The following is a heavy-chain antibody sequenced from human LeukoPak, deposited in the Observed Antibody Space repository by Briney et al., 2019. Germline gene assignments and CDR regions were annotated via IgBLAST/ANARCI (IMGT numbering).Heavy chain of an antibody. CDR2: MNPNSGNT. V-gene: IGHV1-8*01. CDR3: ARGRIQLWSNDY. J-gene: IGHJ4*02. CDR1: GYTFTSYD. D-gene: IGHD5-18*01. Sequence: ASVKVSCKASGYTFTSYDINWVRQATGQGLEWMGWMNPNSGNTGYAQKFQGRVTMTRNTSISTAYMELSSLGSEDTAVYYCARGRIQLWSNDYWGQGTLVTVSS.